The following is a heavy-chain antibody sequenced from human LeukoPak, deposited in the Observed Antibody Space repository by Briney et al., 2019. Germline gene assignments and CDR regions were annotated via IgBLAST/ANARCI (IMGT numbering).Heavy chain of an antibody. CDR2: IYHSGST. D-gene: IGHD1-1*01. V-gene: IGHV4-30-2*01. CDR1: GGSISSGGYS. Sequence: SETLSLTCAVSGGSISSGGYSWSWIRQPPRKGLEWIGYIYHSGSTYYNPSLKSRVTISVDRSKNQFSLKLSSVTAADTAVYYCARNLNVAHFDYWGQGTLVTVSS. J-gene: IGHJ4*02. CDR3: ARNLNVAHFDY.